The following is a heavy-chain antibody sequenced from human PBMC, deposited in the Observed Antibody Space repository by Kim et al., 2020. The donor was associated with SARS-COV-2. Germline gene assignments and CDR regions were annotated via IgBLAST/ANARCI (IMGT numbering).Heavy chain of an antibody. CDR3: AREVRVPAALEGYYFSG. D-gene: IGHD2-2*01. CDR2: IKQDGSET. J-gene: IGHJ6*01. V-gene: IGHV3-7*01. CDR1: GVSFTSYW. Sequence: GGSLRLSCATSGVSFTSYWMSWVRQVPGKGLEWVANIKQDGSETYYVDSVKGRFTISRDNAKNSLYLQMSSLRAEDTDVYHCAREVRVPAALEGYYFSG.